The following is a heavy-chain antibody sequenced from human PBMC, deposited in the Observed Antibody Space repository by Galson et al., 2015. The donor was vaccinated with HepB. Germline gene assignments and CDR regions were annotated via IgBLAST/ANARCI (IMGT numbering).Heavy chain of an antibody. J-gene: IGHJ4*02. Sequence: SLRLSCAASDFTFSTYWMSWVRQAPGKGQEWVANIKQDGSEKSFLDSVKGRFTISRDNAKSSLYLQMNSLRVKDTAVYYCARGLYHLGYTGHQYYFDYWGQGTLVTVSS. CDR2: IKQDGSEK. CDR3: ARGLYHLGYTGHQYYFDY. D-gene: IGHD5-12*01. CDR1: DFTFSTYW. V-gene: IGHV3-7*03.